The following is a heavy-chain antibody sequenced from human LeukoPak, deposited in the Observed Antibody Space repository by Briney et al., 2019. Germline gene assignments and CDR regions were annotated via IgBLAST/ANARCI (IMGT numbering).Heavy chain of an antibody. J-gene: IGHJ4*02. CDR2: IIPSFDVS. Sequence: ASLTVSCKASGGSFRSKAVSWVRQAPGQGLEWMGAIIPSFDVSNYAQKFQGRITITMDESASTAYMELTSLRAEDTAVYYCAKDLGAVASTRGYYFDYWGQGTLVTVSS. CDR1: GGSFRSKA. CDR3: AKDLGAVASTRGYYFDY. V-gene: IGHV1-69*05. D-gene: IGHD6-19*01.